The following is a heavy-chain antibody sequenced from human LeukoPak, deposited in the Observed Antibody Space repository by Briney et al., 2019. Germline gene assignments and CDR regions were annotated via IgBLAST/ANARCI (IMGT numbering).Heavy chain of an antibody. D-gene: IGHD2-2*01. CDR1: GGSISSYY. V-gene: IGHV4-59*01. Sequence: SETLSLTCSVSGGSISSYYWSWIRQPPGKGLEWIGYIYFSGSTNYNPSLKSRVTISVDTSKNQFSLKLSSVTAADTAVYYCARCVPPNYYGMDVWGQGTTVTVSS. CDR3: ARCVPPNYYGMDV. J-gene: IGHJ6*02. CDR2: IYFSGST.